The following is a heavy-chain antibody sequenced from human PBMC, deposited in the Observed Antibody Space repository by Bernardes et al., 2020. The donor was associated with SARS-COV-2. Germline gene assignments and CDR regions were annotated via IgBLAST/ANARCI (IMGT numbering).Heavy chain of an antibody. CDR2: ISSDSSTI. J-gene: IGHJ6*02. V-gene: IGHV3-48*01. Sequence: GVLRLSCSASGFTFSAYSMNWVRQAPGKGLEWVSYISSDSSTIYYADSVKGRFTISRDNGKNSLYLQMNSLRADDTAVYYCARPDCSGGGCTYYYYGMDVWGQGTTVTVSS. D-gene: IGHD2-15*01. CDR3: ARPDCSGGGCTYYYYGMDV. CDR1: GFTFSAYS.